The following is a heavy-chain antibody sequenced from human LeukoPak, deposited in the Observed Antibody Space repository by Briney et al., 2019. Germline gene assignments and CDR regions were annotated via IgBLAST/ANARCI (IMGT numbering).Heavy chain of an antibody. CDR2: ITTGDGNT. CDR3: AKDGGLWVSAHWGDS. V-gene: IGHV3-23*01. Sequence: GGSLRLSCTASGFTFSSYTMTWVRQAPGKGLKWVSTITTGDGNTYYADSVKGRFTVSRDDSKNTLYLQMNSLRAEDTAVYYCAKDGGLWVSAHWGDSWGRGTLVPVSS. J-gene: IGHJ4*02. D-gene: IGHD7-27*01. CDR1: GFTFSSYT.